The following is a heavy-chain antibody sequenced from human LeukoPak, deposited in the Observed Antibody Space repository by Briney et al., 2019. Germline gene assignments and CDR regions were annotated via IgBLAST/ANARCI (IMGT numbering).Heavy chain of an antibody. V-gene: IGHV3-20*04. CDR1: GFTFDDYG. CDR3: ARVGSYYYYYYMDV. CDR2: INWSGGST. J-gene: IGHJ6*03. Sequence: PGRSLRLSCAASGFTFDDYGMSWVRQAPGKGLEWVSGINWSGGSTGYADSVKGRFTISRDNAKNSLYLQMNSLRAEDTALYYCARVGSYYYYYYMDVWGKGTTVTVSS.